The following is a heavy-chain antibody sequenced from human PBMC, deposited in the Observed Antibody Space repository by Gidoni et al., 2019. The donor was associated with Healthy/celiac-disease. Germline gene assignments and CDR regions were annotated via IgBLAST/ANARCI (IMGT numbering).Heavy chain of an antibody. V-gene: IGHV4-61*01. Sequence: QVQLQESGPGLVQPSETPSLTCTVPGGAVSSGSDYWSWIRQPPGKGLEWIGYIYYSGLTNYTPSLQIRVTISVDTSKNQFSLKLGSVTAADTAVYYCASSYSSSWYVPSTLFDYWGQGTLVTVSS. CDR2: IYYSGLT. CDR3: ASSYSSSWYVPSTLFDY. CDR1: GGAVSSGSDY. D-gene: IGHD6-13*01. J-gene: IGHJ4*02.